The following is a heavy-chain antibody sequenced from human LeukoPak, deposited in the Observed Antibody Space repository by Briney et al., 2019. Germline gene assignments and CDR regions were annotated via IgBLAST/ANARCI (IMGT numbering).Heavy chain of an antibody. CDR3: AKDLKRSSARHGAFDI. Sequence: GGSLRLSCAASGFTFSSYAMSWVRQAPGKGLEWVSAISGSGGSTYYADSVKGRFTISRDNSKNTLYLQMNSLRAEDTAVYYCAKDLKRSSARHGAFDIWGQGTMVTVSS. CDR2: ISGSGGST. CDR1: GFTFSSYA. V-gene: IGHV3-23*01. J-gene: IGHJ3*02. D-gene: IGHD6-19*01.